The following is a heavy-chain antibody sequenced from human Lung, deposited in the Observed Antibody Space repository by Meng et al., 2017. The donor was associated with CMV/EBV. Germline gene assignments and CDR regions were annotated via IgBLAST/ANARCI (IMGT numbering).Heavy chain of an antibody. CDR2: IPHRGSS. Sequence: QVGLGGSGPAGVKPSETLSLTCSFSANSITNHNWWAWVRQPPGKGLEWIGEIPHRGSSAYNPSLKSRVSMSIDKSKNQFSLKLTSVTAADTAVYHCLRRSGGSVWGQGTLVTVSS. V-gene: IGHV4-4*02. D-gene: IGHD3-10*01. J-gene: IGHJ1*01. CDR3: LRRSGGSV. CDR1: ANSITNHNW.